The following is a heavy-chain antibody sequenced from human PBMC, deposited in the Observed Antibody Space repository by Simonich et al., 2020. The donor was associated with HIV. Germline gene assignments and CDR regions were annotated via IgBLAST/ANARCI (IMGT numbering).Heavy chain of an antibody. CDR2: INHSGST. D-gene: IGHD5-18*01. Sequence: HVQLQQWGAGLLKPSETLSLTCAVYGGSFSGYYWSWIRQPPGRGLEWIGEINHSGSTNNNPSLKSRVTRSIDASKKQFSLKLNSVTAADTAVYYCATTIGDTAMGSSGNYQEYWFDPWGQGTLVTVSS. V-gene: IGHV4-34*01. CDR1: GGSFSGYY. CDR3: ATTIGDTAMGSSGNYQEYWFDP. J-gene: IGHJ5*02.